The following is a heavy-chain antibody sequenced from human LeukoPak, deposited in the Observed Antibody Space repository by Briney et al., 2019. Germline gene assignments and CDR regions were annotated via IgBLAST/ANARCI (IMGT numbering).Heavy chain of an antibody. V-gene: IGHV1-2*02. CDR3: VRDLGDSSSLTFFDY. Sequence: ASVKVSCKASGYTFTSYDINWVRQATGQGLEWMGWINPNSGGTNYAQKFQGRVTMTRDTSISTAYMELSRLRSDDTAVYYCVRDLGDSSSLTFFDYWGQGSLVTVSS. J-gene: IGHJ4*02. CDR1: GYTFTSYD. D-gene: IGHD6-13*01. CDR2: INPNSGGT.